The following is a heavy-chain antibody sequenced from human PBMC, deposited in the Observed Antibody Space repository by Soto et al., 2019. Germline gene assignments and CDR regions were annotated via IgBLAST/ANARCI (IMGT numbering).Heavy chain of an antibody. Sequence: GGSLRLSCAASGFIFSDHWMHWVRQVPGKGLVWVARINSDGSDTSYADSVKGRFTISRANARNTLFLQMDSLRAEDTALYYCTRGYSSGPDYWGQGTQVTVSS. J-gene: IGHJ4*02. CDR2: INSDGSDT. V-gene: IGHV3-74*01. D-gene: IGHD6-19*01. CDR1: GFIFSDHW. CDR3: TRGYSSGPDY.